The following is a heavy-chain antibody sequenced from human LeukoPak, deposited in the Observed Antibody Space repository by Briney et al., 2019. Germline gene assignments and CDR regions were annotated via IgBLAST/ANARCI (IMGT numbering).Heavy chain of an antibody. CDR1: GGSISSSSYY. D-gene: IGHD1-1*01. V-gene: IGHV4-39*07. CDR2: IYYSGST. Sequence: SETLSLTCTVSGGSISSSSYYWGWIRQPPGKGLEWIGSIYYSGSTYYNPSLKSRVTISVDTSKNQFSLKLSSVTAADTAVYYCARGTDFDYWGQGTPVTVSS. J-gene: IGHJ4*02. CDR3: ARGTDFDY.